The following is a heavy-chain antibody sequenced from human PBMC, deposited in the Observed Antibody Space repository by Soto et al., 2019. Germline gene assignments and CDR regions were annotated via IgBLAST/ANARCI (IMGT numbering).Heavy chain of an antibody. CDR1: GGSFSGYY. CDR3: ARGGNYYYYYGMDV. V-gene: IGHV4-34*01. CDR2: INHSGST. Sequence: SETLSLTCAVYGGSFSGYYWSWIRQPPGKGLEWIGEINHSGSTNYNPSLKSRVTISVDTSKNQFSLKLSSVTAADTAVYYCARGGNYYYYYGMDVWGQGTTVTVSS. J-gene: IGHJ6*02.